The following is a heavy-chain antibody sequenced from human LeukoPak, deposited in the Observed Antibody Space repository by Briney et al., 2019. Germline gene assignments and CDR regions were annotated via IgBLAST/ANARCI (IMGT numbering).Heavy chain of an antibody. CDR2: INHTGNT. J-gene: IGHJ4*02. CDR3: ARRRRIIMTPWYFDY. V-gene: IGHV4-34*01. CDR1: GGSLGGYA. D-gene: IGHD3-16*01. Sequence: SETLSLTCAVYGGSLGGYAWSWIRQSPGKGLDWIGEINHTGNTGYNPSLRSRITISLDKSKKQVSLKLNSVTAADTAVYYCARRRRIIMTPWYFDYWGQGTVVTVSS.